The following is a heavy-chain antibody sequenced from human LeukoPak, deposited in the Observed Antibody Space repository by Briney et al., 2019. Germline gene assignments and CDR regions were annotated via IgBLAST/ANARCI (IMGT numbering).Heavy chain of an antibody. CDR1: GYTFTGYY. J-gene: IGHJ5*02. D-gene: IGHD2-8*01. V-gene: IGHV1-2*06. Sequence: ASVKVSCKASGYTFTGYYMHWVRQAPGQGLEWMGRINPNNGGTDYAQKFQGRVTMTRDTSISTAYMELSRLRSDDTAVYYCARDRGEYAVFNWFDPWGQGTLVTVSS. CDR3: ARDRGEYAVFNWFDP. CDR2: INPNNGGT.